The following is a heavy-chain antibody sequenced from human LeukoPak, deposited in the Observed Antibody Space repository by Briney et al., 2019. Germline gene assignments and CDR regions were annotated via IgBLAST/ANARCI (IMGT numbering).Heavy chain of an antibody. CDR1: GYTFRTYG. CDR3: ARDREAARPGWFDP. V-gene: IGHV1-18*01. D-gene: IGHD6-25*01. J-gene: IGHJ5*02. Sequence: ASVKVSCKASGYTFRTYGINWGRQAPGQGLEWMGWISVYNGNTDYAQKFQGRVTMTTDTSTSTAYMELRTLRFDDTAVYYCARDREAARPGWFDPWGQGTLVTVSS. CDR2: ISVYNGNT.